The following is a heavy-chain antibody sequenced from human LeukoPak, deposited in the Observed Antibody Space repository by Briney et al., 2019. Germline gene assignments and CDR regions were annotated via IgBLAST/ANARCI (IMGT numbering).Heavy chain of an antibody. CDR1: GFTFSSNA. V-gene: IGHV3-64D*09. CDR2: ISSNGGST. J-gene: IGHJ4*02. Sequence: GGSLRLSCSASGFTFSSNAMHWVRQAPGKGLEYVSAISSNGGSTYYADSVKGRFTISRDNSKNTLYLQMSSLRAEDTAMYYCVKSILSDYFDCWAQGSLVTVSS. D-gene: IGHD2-21*01. CDR3: VKSILSDYFDC.